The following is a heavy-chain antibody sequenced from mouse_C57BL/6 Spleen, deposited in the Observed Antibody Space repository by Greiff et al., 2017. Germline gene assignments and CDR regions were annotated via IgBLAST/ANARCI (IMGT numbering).Heavy chain of an antibody. CDR1: GYAFSSYW. CDR3: ARSEDYDGGAFDY. Sequence: VQLQQSGAELVKPGASVKISCKASGYAFSSYWMNWVKQRPGKGLEWIGQIYPGAGDTNNNGKFKGKATLTAYKSSSTAYMQLSSLTSEDAAVYFCARSEDYDGGAFDYWGQGTTLTVSS. CDR2: IYPGAGDT. J-gene: IGHJ2*01. V-gene: IGHV1-80*01. D-gene: IGHD2-4*01.